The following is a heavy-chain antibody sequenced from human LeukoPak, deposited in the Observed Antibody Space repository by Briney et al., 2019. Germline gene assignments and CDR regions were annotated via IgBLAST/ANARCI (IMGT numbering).Heavy chain of an antibody. CDR2: IYPDSGGT. Sequence: ASLKVSCKASGYXFTDYYIHWVRQAPGHGLEWMGWIYPDSGGTNYAQKFQGRVTMTRDTSISTAYMGLSRLTSDDTAVYYCARGRSDYYLDSWGQGTLVTVSS. J-gene: IGHJ4*02. V-gene: IGHV1-2*02. CDR1: GYXFTDYY. D-gene: IGHD3-10*01. CDR3: ARGRSDYYLDS.